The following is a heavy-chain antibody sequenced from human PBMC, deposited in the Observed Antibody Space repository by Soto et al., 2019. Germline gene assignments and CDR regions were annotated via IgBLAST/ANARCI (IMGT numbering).Heavy chain of an antibody. J-gene: IGHJ5*02. CDR1: GGSINDYY. D-gene: IGHD6-13*01. CDR3: ARANSSTWYKLEYKWFDP. V-gene: IGHV4-59*01. CDR2: MYYSETT. Sequence: SETLSLTCTVSGGSINDYYWSWIRQTPGKGLEWVGFMYYSETTKYNPSLKGRVNMSLDTSKNQVSLHLQSVTAADTAVYYCARANSSTWYKLEYKWFDPWGQGTLVTVSS.